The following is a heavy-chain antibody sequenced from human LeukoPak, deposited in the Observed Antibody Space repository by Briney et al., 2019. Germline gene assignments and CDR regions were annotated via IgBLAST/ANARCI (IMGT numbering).Heavy chain of an antibody. CDR3: ARAGGVVVVQAAPYFDY. Sequence: SETLSLTCTVSGGSISSYYWSWIRQPPGKGLEWIGHIYDSGSTNYNTSNKSRVTISVDTSNNQFSLKLSSVTAADTAAYYCARAGGVVVVQAAPYFDYWGQGTLVTVSS. J-gene: IGHJ4*02. CDR2: IYDSGST. D-gene: IGHD2-2*01. V-gene: IGHV4-59*01. CDR1: GGSISSYY.